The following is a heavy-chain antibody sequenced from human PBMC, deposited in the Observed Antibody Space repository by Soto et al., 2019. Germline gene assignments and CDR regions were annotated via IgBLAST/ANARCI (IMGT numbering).Heavy chain of an antibody. CDR3: ATLYSSSSHAGY. V-gene: IGHV4-59*01. D-gene: IGHD6-6*01. Sequence: QVRLQESGPGLVKPSETLSLTCTVSGASISSYYWSWIRQPPGKGLEWIGFGHHSGSAKYNSSLKSRVTISVDTSKNQFSLKLSYVTAADAAVYYCATLYSSSSHAGYWGPGTQVTVSS. CDR2: GHHSGSA. J-gene: IGHJ4*02. CDR1: GASISSYY.